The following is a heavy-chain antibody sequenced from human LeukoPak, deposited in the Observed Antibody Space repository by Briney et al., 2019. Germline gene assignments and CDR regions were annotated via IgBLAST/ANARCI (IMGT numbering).Heavy chain of an antibody. V-gene: IGHV3-33*06. CDR1: GFTFSTYG. D-gene: IGHD4-11*01. Sequence: GGSLRLSCAASGFTFSTYGMQWVRQAPGKGLEWVAVIWYDGSNKYYADSVKGRFTISRDNSKNTLYPQMNSLRVEDTAVYYCAKDRSTIHDHSHYALTPWGQGIQVTVSS. CDR3: AKDRSTIHDHSHYALTP. CDR2: IWYDGSNK. J-gene: IGHJ5*02.